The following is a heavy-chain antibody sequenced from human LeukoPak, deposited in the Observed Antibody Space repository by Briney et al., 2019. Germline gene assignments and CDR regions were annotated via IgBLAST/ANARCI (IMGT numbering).Heavy chain of an antibody. CDR2: IYSGGST. V-gene: IGHV3-66*02. Sequence: GGSLRLSCAVSGFTVSSNYMSWVRQAPGKGLEWVSVIYSGGSTYYADSVKGRFTISRDNSKNTLYLQMNSLRTEDTAVYYCAKEIWPTVTTPGRTYFDYWGQGTLVTVSS. J-gene: IGHJ4*02. CDR3: AKEIWPTVTTPGRTYFDY. D-gene: IGHD4-17*01. CDR1: GFTVSSNY.